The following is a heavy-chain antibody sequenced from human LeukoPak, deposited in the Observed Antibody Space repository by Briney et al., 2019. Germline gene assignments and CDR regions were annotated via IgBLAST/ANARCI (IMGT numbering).Heavy chain of an antibody. J-gene: IGHJ5*02. CDR1: GFTFTSYW. D-gene: IGHD2-8*01. V-gene: IGHV3-7*01. CDR2: IKEDGSEK. Sequence: QPGGSLRLSCAASGFTFTSYWMSWVRQAPGKGLEWVANIKEDGSEKYYVDFVKGRFTISRDNAKNSVSLQMNSLRVEDTAVYYCARIYLKMASASWGQGTLVTVSS. CDR3: ARIYLKMASAS.